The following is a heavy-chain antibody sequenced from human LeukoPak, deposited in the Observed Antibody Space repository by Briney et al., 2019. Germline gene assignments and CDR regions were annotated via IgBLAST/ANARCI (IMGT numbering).Heavy chain of an antibody. J-gene: IGHJ3*02. Sequence: GASVKVSCKVSGYTLTELSMHWVRQAPGKGLEWMGGFDPEDGETIYAQTFQGRVTMTEDTATDTAYMELSSLRSEDTAVYYCATDQRDCSGGSCLRAFDIWGQGTMVTVSS. D-gene: IGHD2-15*01. CDR3: ATDQRDCSGGSCLRAFDI. V-gene: IGHV1-24*01. CDR2: FDPEDGET. CDR1: GYTLTELS.